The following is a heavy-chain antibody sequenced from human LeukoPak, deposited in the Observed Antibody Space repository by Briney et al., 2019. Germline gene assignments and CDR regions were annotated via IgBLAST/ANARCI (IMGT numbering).Heavy chain of an antibody. Sequence: PGGSLRLSCAASGFTFSSYWMSWVRQAPGKGLEWVSYISSSGSTIYYADSVKGRFTISRDNAKNSLYLQMNSLRAEDTAVYYCARKRGNCGGDCYSDWGQGTLVTVSS. CDR1: GFTFSSYW. V-gene: IGHV3-48*04. CDR2: ISSSGSTI. CDR3: ARKRGNCGGDCYSD. J-gene: IGHJ4*02. D-gene: IGHD2-21*02.